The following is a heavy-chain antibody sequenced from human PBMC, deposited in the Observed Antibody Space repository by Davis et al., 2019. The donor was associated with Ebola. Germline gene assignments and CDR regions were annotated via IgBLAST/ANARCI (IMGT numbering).Heavy chain of an antibody. CDR1: GYSFHTYG. Sequence: AASVKVSCKASGYSFHTYGIGWVRQAPGQRLEWMGWINAGNGHTKYSQKFQGRVTITRDTSASTAYMELSSLRSEDTAVYYCASPGTSCYAAYCGMDFWGQGTTVTVSS. CDR3: ASPGTSCYAAYCGMDF. J-gene: IGHJ6*02. D-gene: IGHD2-2*01. V-gene: IGHV1-3*01. CDR2: INAGNGHT.